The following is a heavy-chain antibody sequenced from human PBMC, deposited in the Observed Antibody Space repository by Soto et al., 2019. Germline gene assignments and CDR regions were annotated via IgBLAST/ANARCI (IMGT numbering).Heavy chain of an antibody. V-gene: IGHV1-69*06. CDR2: VIPIFGTA. Sequence: VASVKVSCKASGGTFSSYAISWVRQAPGQGLEWMGGVIPIFGTANYAQKFQGRVTITADKSTSTAYMELSSLRSDDTAVYYCARPLDNAGYNFDYWGQGALVTVSS. CDR1: GGTFSSYA. J-gene: IGHJ4*02. CDR3: ARPLDNAGYNFDY. D-gene: IGHD5-12*01.